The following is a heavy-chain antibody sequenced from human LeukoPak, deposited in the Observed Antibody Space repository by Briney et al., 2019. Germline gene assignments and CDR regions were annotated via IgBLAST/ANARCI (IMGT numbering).Heavy chain of an antibody. Sequence: PGGSLRLSCAASGFTFSSYAMSWVRQAPGKGLEWVPAISGSGGSTYYADSVKGRFTISRDNSKNTLYLQMNSLRAEDTAVYYCAKARYSSGWTIFDYWGQGTLVTVSS. CDR2: ISGSGGST. CDR3: AKARYSSGWTIFDY. J-gene: IGHJ4*02. D-gene: IGHD6-19*01. CDR1: GFTFSSYA. V-gene: IGHV3-23*01.